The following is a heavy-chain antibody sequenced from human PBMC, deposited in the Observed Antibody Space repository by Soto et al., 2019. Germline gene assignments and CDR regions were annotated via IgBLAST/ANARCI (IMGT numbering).Heavy chain of an antibody. V-gene: IGHV5-51*01. J-gene: IGHJ4*02. Sequence: GESLKISCKGSGYSFTSYWIGWVRQMPGKGLEWMGIIYPGDSDTRYSPSFQGQVTISADKSISTAYLQWSSLKASDTAMYYCASVTSWFGELLSAPLDYWGLGTLVTVSS. CDR1: GYSFTSYW. CDR2: IYPGDSDT. CDR3: ASVTSWFGELLSAPLDY. D-gene: IGHD3-10*01.